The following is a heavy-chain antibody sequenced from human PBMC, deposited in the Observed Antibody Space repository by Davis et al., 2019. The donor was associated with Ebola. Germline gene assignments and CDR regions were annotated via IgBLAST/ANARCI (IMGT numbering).Heavy chain of an antibody. V-gene: IGHV4-39*07. Sequence: MPSETLSLTCTVSGGSISSSSYYWGWIRQPPGKGLEWIGEINHSGSTNYNPSLKSRVTISVDTSKNQFSLKLSSVTAADTAVYYCARQTIFGVVTYYYYGMDVWGQGTTVTVSS. D-gene: IGHD3-3*01. CDR2: INHSGST. J-gene: IGHJ6*02. CDR3: ARQTIFGVVTYYYYGMDV. CDR1: GGSISSSSYY.